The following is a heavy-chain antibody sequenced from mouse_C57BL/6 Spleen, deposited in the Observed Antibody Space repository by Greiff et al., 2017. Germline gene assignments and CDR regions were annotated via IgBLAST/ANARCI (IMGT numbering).Heavy chain of an antibody. D-gene: IGHD2-2*01. J-gene: IGHJ2*01. CDR3: ARWGYGYDENYFDY. V-gene: IGHV1-55*01. CDR1: GYTFTSYW. CDR2: IYPGSGST. Sequence: QVQLQQPGAELVKPGASVKMSCKASGYTFTSYWITWVKPRPGQGLEWIGDIYPGSGSTNYNEKFKCKATLTVDTSSSTAYMQLSSLTSEDSAVFYCARWGYGYDENYFDYWGQGTTLTVSS.